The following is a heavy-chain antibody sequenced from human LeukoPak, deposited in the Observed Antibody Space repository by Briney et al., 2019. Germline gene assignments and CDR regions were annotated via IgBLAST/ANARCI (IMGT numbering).Heavy chain of an antibody. Sequence: SETLPLTCAVYGGSFSGYYWSWIRQPPGKGLEWIGEINHSGSTNYNPSLKSRVTISVDTSKNQFSLKLSSVTAADTAVYYCARGRTGITMVRGVIQKSLYYFDYWGQGTLVTVSS. J-gene: IGHJ4*02. CDR3: ARGRTGITMVRGVIQKSLYYFDY. CDR1: GGSFSGYY. D-gene: IGHD3-10*01. CDR2: INHSGST. V-gene: IGHV4-34*01.